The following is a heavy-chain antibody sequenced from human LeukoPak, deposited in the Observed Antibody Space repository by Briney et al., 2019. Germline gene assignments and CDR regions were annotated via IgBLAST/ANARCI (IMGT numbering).Heavy chain of an antibody. CDR3: ARHPYSSGYFYLLEY. Sequence: SETLSLTCTVSGGSISSSSYYWGWIRQPPGNGLEWIGRIYYSGSTYYNPSLKSRFTISVETSKNQFSLKLSSVTAADTAVYYCARHPYSSGYFYLLEYWGQGTLVTVSS. CDR1: GGSISSSSYY. CDR2: IYYSGST. D-gene: IGHD3-22*01. J-gene: IGHJ4*02. V-gene: IGHV4-39*01.